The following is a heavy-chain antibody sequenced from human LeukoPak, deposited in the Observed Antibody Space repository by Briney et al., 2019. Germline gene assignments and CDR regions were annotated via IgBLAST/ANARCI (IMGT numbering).Heavy chain of an antibody. D-gene: IGHD3-10*01. Sequence: GGPLRLPCAASGFTFSSSWMTWVPQAPGKGLEWVAYINEDGSDKYYVASVTGRFSISRANTQNLPYLRICGPRAHDTALYYWATWSNAGEFDYWGQGTLVSVSS. CDR1: GFTFSSSW. CDR2: INEDGSDK. CDR3: ATWSNAGEFDY. J-gene: IGHJ4*02. V-gene: IGHV3-7*05.